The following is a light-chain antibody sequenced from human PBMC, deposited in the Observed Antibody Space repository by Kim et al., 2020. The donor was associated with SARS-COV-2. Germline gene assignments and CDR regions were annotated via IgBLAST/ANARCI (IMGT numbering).Light chain of an antibody. CDR2: DTS. J-gene: IGKJ1*01. V-gene: IGKV3-11*01. Sequence: EIVLTQSPATLSLSPGERATLSCRASQSVSSDLAWYQQKPGQAPRLLIYDTSNGATGIPARFSGSGSGTDFTLTISSLEPEDFAVYYCQQRTNQWTFGQGTKVDIK. CDR1: QSVSSD. CDR3: QQRTNQWT.